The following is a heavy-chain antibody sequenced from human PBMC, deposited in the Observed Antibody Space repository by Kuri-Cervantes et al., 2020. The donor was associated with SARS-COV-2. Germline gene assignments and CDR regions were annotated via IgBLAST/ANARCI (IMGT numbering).Heavy chain of an antibody. CDR3: ARSRVVPGAKFDY. CDR1: GGSISSGSYY. D-gene: IGHD2-2*01. CDR2: IYTSGST. Sequence: LRLSCTASGGSISSGSYYWSWIRQPAGKGLEWIGRIYTSGSTNYNPSLKSRVTISVDTSKNQFSLKLSSVTAADTAMYYGARSRVVPGAKFDYWGQGTLVTVSS. J-gene: IGHJ4*02. V-gene: IGHV4-61*02.